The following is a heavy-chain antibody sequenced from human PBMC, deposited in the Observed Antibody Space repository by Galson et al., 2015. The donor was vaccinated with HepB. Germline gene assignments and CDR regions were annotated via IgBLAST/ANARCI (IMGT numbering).Heavy chain of an antibody. CDR2: IWYDGSNK. J-gene: IGHJ4*02. CDR1: RFTFSSYG. CDR3: ARDLAVAGTGEGDY. V-gene: IGHV3-33*01. Sequence: SLRLSCAASRFTFSSYGMHWVRQAPGKGLEWVAVIWYDGSNKYYADSVKGRFTISRDNSKNTLYLQMNSLRAEDTAVYYCARDLAVAGTGEGDYWGQGTLVTVSS. D-gene: IGHD6-19*01.